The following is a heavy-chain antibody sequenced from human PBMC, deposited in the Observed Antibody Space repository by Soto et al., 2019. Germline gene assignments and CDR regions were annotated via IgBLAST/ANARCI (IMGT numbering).Heavy chain of an antibody. Sequence: QVRLVESGGGVVHPGTSLRLSCVASGFIFSDYGMHWVRQAPGKGLEWVAVVSKDGRTEYYADSVKGRFTISRDNSRNTLYVEMDSLRDEDTAVYFCAKEGGLVGTVMSVAFDHWGQGTLVTVSS. CDR2: VSKDGRTE. D-gene: IGHD1-26*01. CDR3: AKEGGLVGTVMSVAFDH. CDR1: GFIFSDYG. J-gene: IGHJ4*02. V-gene: IGHV3-30*18.